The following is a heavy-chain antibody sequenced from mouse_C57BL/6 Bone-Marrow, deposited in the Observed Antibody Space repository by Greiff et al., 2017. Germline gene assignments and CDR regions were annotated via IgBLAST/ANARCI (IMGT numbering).Heavy chain of an antibody. CDR3: AREGYGNWFAY. CDR2: IYPGDGDT. V-gene: IGHV1-80*01. J-gene: IGHJ3*01. D-gene: IGHD2-10*02. CDR1: GYAFSSYW. Sequence: VHVKQSGAELVKPGASVKISCKASGYAFSSYWMNWVKQRPGKGREWIGQIYPGDGDTNYNGKFKGKATLTADKSSSTAYMQLSSLTSEDSAVYFCAREGYGNWFAYWGQGTLVTVSA.